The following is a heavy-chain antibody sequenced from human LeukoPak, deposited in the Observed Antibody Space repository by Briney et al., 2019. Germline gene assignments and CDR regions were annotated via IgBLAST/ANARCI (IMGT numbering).Heavy chain of an antibody. Sequence: ASVKVSCKVSGYTLTELSMHCVRQAPGKGLEWMGGFDPEDGETIYAQKFQGRVTMTEDTSTDTAYMELSSLRSEDTAVYYCATDSIAAAGTWGYYYYGMDVWGKGTTVTVSS. CDR2: FDPEDGET. J-gene: IGHJ6*04. CDR1: GYTLTELS. CDR3: ATDSIAAAGTWGYYYYGMDV. D-gene: IGHD6-13*01. V-gene: IGHV1-24*01.